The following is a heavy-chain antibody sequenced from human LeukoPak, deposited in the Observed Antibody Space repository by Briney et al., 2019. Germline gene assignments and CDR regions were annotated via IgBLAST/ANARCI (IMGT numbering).Heavy chain of an antibody. CDR1: GFTFSSYS. CDR3: ARGYCSSTSCYLTQCFDC. CDR2: ISSSSSYI. J-gene: IGHJ4*02. V-gene: IGHV3-21*01. D-gene: IGHD2-2*01. Sequence: GGSLRLSCAASGFTFSSYSMNWVRQAPGKGLEWVSSISSSSSYIYYAGSVKGRFTISRDNAKNSLYLQMNSLRAEDTAVYYCARGYCSSTSCYLTQCFDCWGQGTLVTVSS.